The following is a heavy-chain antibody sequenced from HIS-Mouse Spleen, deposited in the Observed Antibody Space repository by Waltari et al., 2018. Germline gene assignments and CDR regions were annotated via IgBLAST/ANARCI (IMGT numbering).Heavy chain of an antibody. J-gene: IGHJ4*02. CDR3: AKASSGWLDY. V-gene: IGHV3-30*18. D-gene: IGHD6-19*01. CDR2: ISYDGSNK. Sequence: QVQLVESWGGVVQPGRSLRLSWAASGFTFSSYGMHWVRQAPGKGLEWVAVISYDGSNKYYADSVKGRFTISRDNSKNTLYLQMNSLRAEDTAVYYCAKASSGWLDYWGQGTLVTVSS. CDR1: GFTFSSYG.